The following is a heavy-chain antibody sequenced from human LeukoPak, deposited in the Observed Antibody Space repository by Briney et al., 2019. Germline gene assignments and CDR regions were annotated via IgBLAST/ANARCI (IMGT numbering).Heavy chain of an antibody. Sequence: GGSLRLSCAASGFTVSSNYMSWVRQAPGKGLEWVSVIYSGGSTYYADSVKGRFTISRDNSKNTLYLQMNSLRAEDTAVYYCAREGGDAAMGSRGNVTPYFDYWGQGTLVTVSS. J-gene: IGHJ4*02. V-gene: IGHV3-53*01. CDR2: IYSGGST. D-gene: IGHD5-18*01. CDR3: AREGGDAAMGSRGNVTPYFDY. CDR1: GFTVSSNY.